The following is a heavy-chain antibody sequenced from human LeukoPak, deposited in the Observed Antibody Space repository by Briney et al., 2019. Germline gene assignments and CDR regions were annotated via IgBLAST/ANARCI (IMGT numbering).Heavy chain of an antibody. CDR3: ARDAAKAQLAYFDY. Sequence: PSETLSLTCTVSGGSMSDYYWSWIRQPPGKGLEWIGYIYYSGSTYYNPSLKSRVTISVDTSKNQFSLKLSSVTAADTAVYYCARDAAKAQLAYFDYWGQGTLVTVSS. CDR2: IYYSGST. J-gene: IGHJ4*02. CDR1: GGSMSDYY. V-gene: IGHV4-59*12. D-gene: IGHD6-13*01.